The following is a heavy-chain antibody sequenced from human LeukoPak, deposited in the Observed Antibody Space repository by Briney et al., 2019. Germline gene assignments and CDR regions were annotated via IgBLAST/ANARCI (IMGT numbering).Heavy chain of an antibody. Sequence: ASVKVSCKASGYTFTSYGISWVRQAPGQGLEWMGWISAYNGNTNYAQKLQGRVTMTTDTSTSTAYMELRSPRSDDTAVYYCARVGDSSGSGAFDIWGQGTMVTVSS. D-gene: IGHD3-22*01. V-gene: IGHV1-18*01. CDR2: ISAYNGNT. CDR3: ARVGDSSGSGAFDI. J-gene: IGHJ3*02. CDR1: GYTFTSYG.